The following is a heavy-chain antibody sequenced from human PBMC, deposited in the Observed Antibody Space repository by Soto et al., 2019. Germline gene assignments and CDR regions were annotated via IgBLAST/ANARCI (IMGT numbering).Heavy chain of an antibody. V-gene: IGHV3-7*03. D-gene: IGHD3-16*01. CDR1: GFTFSTYC. CDR3: VCGGNFFVY. CDR2: LDQDGGER. J-gene: IGHJ4*02. Sequence: EVQLVESGGGLVQPGGSLRLSCAASGFTFSTYCMTWVRRPPGKGLEWVANLDQDGGERYYVDSVRGRFTISRDNATNSLSLQMNSLRAEDTAVCYCVCGGNFFVYWGKGTLVTVSP.